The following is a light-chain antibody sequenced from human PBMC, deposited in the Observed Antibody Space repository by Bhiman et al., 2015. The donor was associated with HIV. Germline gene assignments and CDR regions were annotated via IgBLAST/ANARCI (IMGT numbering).Light chain of an antibody. V-gene: IGLV2-8*01. CDR3: NSYAGSNNLGV. Sequence: QSALTQPASVSGSPGQSITISCTGTSSDVGGYNYVSWYQQRPGKAPKLMIYDVSKRPSGVPDRFSGSKSGNTASLTVSGLQAEDEADYYCNSYAGSNNLGVFGGGTKLTVL. J-gene: IGLJ2*01. CDR2: DVS. CDR1: SSDVGGYNY.